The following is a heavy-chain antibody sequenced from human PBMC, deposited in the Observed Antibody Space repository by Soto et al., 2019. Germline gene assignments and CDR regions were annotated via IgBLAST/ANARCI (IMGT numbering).Heavy chain of an antibody. J-gene: IGHJ4*02. CDR3: AKGGSAWYYYFDY. CDR2: ISGSGSNT. Sequence: GGSLRLSCVASGFTYGSYAMSWVRQAPGKGLEWVSVISGSGSNTYYPDSVKGRFTISRDNSKNTLYLQMNRPRVEDTAVYYSAKGGSAWYYYFDYCGQGTLVTVFS. V-gene: IGHV3-23*01. CDR1: GFTYGSYA. D-gene: IGHD6-19*01.